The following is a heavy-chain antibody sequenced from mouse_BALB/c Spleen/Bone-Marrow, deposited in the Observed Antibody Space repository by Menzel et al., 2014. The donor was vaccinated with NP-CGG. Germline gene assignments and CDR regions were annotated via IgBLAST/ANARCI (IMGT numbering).Heavy chain of an antibody. Sequence: QVHVKQSGAELVRPGASVKVSCKASGYTFTSYWINWVKQRPGQGLEWIGNIYPSDSYTNYNQNFKDKAILTVDKSSSTAYMQLSSPTSEDSAVYYCTRQYGNYYAMDYWGQGTSVTVSS. J-gene: IGHJ4*01. CDR2: IYPSDSYT. CDR1: GYTFTSYW. CDR3: TRQYGNYYAMDY. V-gene: IGHV1-69*02. D-gene: IGHD2-10*02.